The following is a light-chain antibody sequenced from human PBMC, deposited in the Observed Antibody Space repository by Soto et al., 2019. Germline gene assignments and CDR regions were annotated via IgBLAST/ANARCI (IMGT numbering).Light chain of an antibody. CDR2: DAS. J-gene: IGKJ1*01. CDR1: QSISSY. Sequence: EIVLIQSPATLSLSPGERATLSCRASQSISSYLAWYQQKPGQAPRLLIFDASNRATGIPARFSGSGSGTDFTLTISSLEPEDFAVYYCQQGSNWPWTFGQGTKVEIK. CDR3: QQGSNWPWT. V-gene: IGKV3-11*01.